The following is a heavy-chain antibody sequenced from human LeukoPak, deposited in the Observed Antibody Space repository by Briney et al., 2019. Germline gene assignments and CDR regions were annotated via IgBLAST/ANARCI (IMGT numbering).Heavy chain of an antibody. CDR1: GGSITSSSYY. D-gene: IGHD3-10*01. V-gene: IGHV4-39*01. J-gene: IGHJ6*03. CDR2: IYYSGST. Sequence: SSETLSLTCTVSGGSITSSSYYWGWIRQPPGKGPEWIGSIYYSGSTYYNPSLKSRVTISVDTSKNQFSLKLSSVTAADTAVYYCASPPMIRGTYYFYYYMDVWGKGTTVTVSS. CDR3: ASPPMIRGTYYFYYYMDV.